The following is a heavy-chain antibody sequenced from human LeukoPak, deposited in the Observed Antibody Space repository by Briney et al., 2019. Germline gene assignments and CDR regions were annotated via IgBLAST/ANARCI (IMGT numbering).Heavy chain of an antibody. D-gene: IGHD6-13*01. CDR3: ARGYSSSWYNRVYFDY. CDR2: IYYSGST. J-gene: IGHJ4*02. V-gene: IGHV4-39*01. CDR1: GGSISGSSYY. Sequence: PSETLSLTCTVSGGSISGSSYYWGWIRQPPGKGLEWIGTIYYSGSTYYNPSLKSRVTISVDTSKNQFSLNLSSVTAADTTLYYCARGYSSSWYNRVYFDYWGQGTLVTVSS.